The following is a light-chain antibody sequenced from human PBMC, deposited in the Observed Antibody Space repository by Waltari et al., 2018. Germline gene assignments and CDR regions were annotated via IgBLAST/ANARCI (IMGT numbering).Light chain of an antibody. Sequence: ASQSVSTNYVAWYQQKRGQAPRLLIYGASSMATGIPDRFSGSGSGTDFTLSISRLEPEDFAVYYCQQYGGSSMYTFGQGTKLEIK. V-gene: IGKV3-20*01. J-gene: IGKJ2*01. CDR3: QQYGGSSMYT. CDR2: GAS. CDR1: QSVSTNY.